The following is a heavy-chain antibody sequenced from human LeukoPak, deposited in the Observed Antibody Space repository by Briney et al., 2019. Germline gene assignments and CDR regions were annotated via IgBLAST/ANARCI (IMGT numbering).Heavy chain of an antibody. V-gene: IGHV1-24*01. Sequence: ASVKVSCKVSGYTLTELSMHWVRQAPGKGLEWMGGFDPEDGETIYAQKFQGRVTITADKSTSTAYMELSSLRSEDTAIYYCARQRDPYSYDSSGDRFDYWGQGTLVTVSS. J-gene: IGHJ4*02. CDR3: ARQRDPYSYDSSGDRFDY. CDR1: GYTLTELS. D-gene: IGHD3-22*01. CDR2: FDPEDGET.